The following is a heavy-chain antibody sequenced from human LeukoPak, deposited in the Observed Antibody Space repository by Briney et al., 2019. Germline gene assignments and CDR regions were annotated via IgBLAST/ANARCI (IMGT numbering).Heavy chain of an antibody. J-gene: IGHJ4*02. CDR2: INHSGST. D-gene: IGHD1-26*01. CDR3: ARAQIVGATVFDY. Sequence: SETLSLTCAVYGGSFSGYYWSWIRQPPGKGLEWIGEINHSGSTNYNPSLKSRVTISVDTSKNQFSLKLSSVTAADTAVYYCARAQIVGATVFDYWGQGTLVTVSS. CDR1: GGSFSGYY. V-gene: IGHV4-34*01.